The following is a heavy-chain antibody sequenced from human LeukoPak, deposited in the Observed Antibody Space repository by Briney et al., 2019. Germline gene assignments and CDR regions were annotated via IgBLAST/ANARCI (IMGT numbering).Heavy chain of an antibody. J-gene: IGHJ4*02. CDR2: ISRDGTEK. D-gene: IGHD2-8*01. V-gene: IGHV3-7*01. CDR3: ASLMGDRTIYDY. Sequence: GGSLRLSCAASTFSFNSNWMSWVRQAPGKGLEWVATISRDGTEKFYVDPVKGRFTISRDNAEKSVYLQMNSLRLEDTAVYYSASLMGDRTIYDYWGQGTLVTVSS. CDR1: TFSFNSNW.